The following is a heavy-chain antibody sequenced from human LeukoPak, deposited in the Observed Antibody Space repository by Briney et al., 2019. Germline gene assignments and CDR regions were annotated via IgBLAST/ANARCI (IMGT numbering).Heavy chain of an antibody. CDR3: VPESGYYSEYFQH. Sequence: ASVKVSCKASGYTFTGYYMHWVRQAPGQGLEWMGWINPNSGGTNYAQKFQGWVTMTRDTSISTAYMELSRLRSDDTAVYYCVPESGYYSEYFQHWGQGTLVTVSS. CDR1: GYTFTGYY. V-gene: IGHV1-2*04. J-gene: IGHJ1*01. CDR2: INPNSGGT. D-gene: IGHD3-22*01.